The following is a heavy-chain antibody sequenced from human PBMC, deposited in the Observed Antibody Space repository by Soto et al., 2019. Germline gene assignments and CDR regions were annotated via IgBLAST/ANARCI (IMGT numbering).Heavy chain of an antibody. V-gene: IGHV4-30-4*01. CDR1: GGSISSGDYY. J-gene: IGHJ4*02. CDR3: ARDRISATGYFDY. Sequence: KPSETLSLTCTVSGGSISSGDYYWSWIRQPPGKGLEWIGYIYYSGSTYYNPSLKSRVTISVDTSKNQFSLKLSSVTAADTAVYYCARDRISATGYFDYWGQGTLITVS. D-gene: IGHD2-15*01. CDR2: IYYSGST.